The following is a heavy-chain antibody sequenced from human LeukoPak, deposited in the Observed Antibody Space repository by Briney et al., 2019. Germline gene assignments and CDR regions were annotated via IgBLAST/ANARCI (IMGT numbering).Heavy chain of an antibody. Sequence: GSLRLSCAASRFTLSTYWMSWVRQAPGKGLEWVGRIKSKTDGGTTDYAAPVKGRFTISRDDSKNTLYLQMNSLKTEDTAVYYCTTHTRRTSIAARRYYYYGMDVWGQGTTVTVSS. D-gene: IGHD6-6*01. V-gene: IGHV3-15*01. CDR2: IKSKTDGGTT. J-gene: IGHJ6*02. CDR3: TTHTRRTSIAARRYYYYGMDV. CDR1: RFTLSTYW.